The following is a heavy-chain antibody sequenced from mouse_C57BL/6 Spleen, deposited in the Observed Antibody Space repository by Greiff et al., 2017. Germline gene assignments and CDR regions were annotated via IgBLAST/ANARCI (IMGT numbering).Heavy chain of an antibody. V-gene: IGHV1-82*01. CDR1: GYAFSSYW. J-gene: IGHJ3*01. CDR2: IYPGDGDT. D-gene: IGHD2-10*01. CDR3: ARERSLLPFAY. Sequence: QVQLQQSGPELVKPGASVKISCKASGYAFSSYWMNWVKQRPGKGLEWIGRIYPGDGDTNYNGKFKGKATLTADKSSSTAYMQHSSLTSEDSAVYFSARERSLLPFAYWGQGTLVTVSA.